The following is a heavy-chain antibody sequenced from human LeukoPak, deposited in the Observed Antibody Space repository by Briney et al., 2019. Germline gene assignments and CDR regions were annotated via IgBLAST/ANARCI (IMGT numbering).Heavy chain of an antibody. D-gene: IGHD6-19*01. Sequence: GGSLRLSCAASGFTFSDYYMSWIRQAPVKGLEWVSYISSSSYTNYADSVKGRFTISRDNAKNSLYLQMNSLRAEDTAVYHCARVPGGIAVALVDYWGQGTLVTVSS. CDR1: GFTFSDYY. J-gene: IGHJ4*02. CDR3: ARVPGGIAVALVDY. CDR2: ISSSSYT. V-gene: IGHV3-11*06.